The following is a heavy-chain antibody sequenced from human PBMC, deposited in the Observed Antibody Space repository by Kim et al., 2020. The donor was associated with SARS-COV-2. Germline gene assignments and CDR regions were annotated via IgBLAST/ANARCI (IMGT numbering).Heavy chain of an antibody. CDR1: GGSFSGYY. Sequence: SETLSLTCAVYGGSFSGYYWSWIRQPPGKGLEWIGEIDHSGSTNYNPSLKSRVTISVDTSKNQFSLKLSSVTAADTAVYYCARGFKGYCSGGSCYSYDYWGQGTLVTVSS. CDR2: IDHSGST. CDR3: ARGFKGYCSGGSCYSYDY. V-gene: IGHV4-34*01. D-gene: IGHD2-15*01. J-gene: IGHJ4*02.